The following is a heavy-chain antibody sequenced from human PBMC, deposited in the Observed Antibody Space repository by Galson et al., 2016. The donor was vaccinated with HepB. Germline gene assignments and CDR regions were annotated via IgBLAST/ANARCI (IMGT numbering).Heavy chain of an antibody. CDR1: GYIFTTYY. V-gene: IGHV5-51*01. Sequence: QSGAEVTKPGESLKISCQSSGYIFTTYYIAWVRQMPGKGLEWMGIIYPGNSDVRYSPSFQGQVTISADKSVNTAYLEWNSLKPSDTAMYYCARQPHFDILTGFWFDPWGQGTLVTVSS. D-gene: IGHD3-9*01. J-gene: IGHJ5*02. CDR3: ARQPHFDILTGFWFDP. CDR2: IYPGNSDV.